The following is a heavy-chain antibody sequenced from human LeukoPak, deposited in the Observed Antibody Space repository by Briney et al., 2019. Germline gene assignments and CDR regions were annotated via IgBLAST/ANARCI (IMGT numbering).Heavy chain of an antibody. V-gene: IGHV1-2*02. CDR2: INPNSGGT. Sequence: ASVKVSCKASGYAFATYDIGWVRQAPGQGLEWMGWINPNSGGTNYAQKFQGRVTMTRDTSISTAYMELSRLRSDDTAVYYCARDGVGYYDSSGYYYFQHWGQGTLVTVSS. J-gene: IGHJ1*01. CDR1: GYAFATYD. D-gene: IGHD3-22*01. CDR3: ARDGVGYYDSSGYYYFQH.